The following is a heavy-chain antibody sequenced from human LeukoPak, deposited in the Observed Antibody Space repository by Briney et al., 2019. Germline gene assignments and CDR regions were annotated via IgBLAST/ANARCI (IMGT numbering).Heavy chain of an antibody. D-gene: IGHD1-14*01. CDR2: IYYSGST. CDR3: ATPRTHAWYFDL. Sequence: SETLSLTCAVYRGSFSGYYWSWIRQPPGKGLEWIGSIYYSGSTYYNPSLKSRVTISVDTSKNQFSLKLSSVTAADTAVHYCATPRTHAWYFDLWGRGTLVTVSS. CDR1: RGSFSGYY. J-gene: IGHJ2*01. V-gene: IGHV4-34*01.